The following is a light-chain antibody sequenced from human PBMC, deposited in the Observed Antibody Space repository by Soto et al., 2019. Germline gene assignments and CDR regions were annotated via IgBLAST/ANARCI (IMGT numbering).Light chain of an antibody. V-gene: IGKV3-20*01. CDR3: QQYGSSPLWT. J-gene: IGKJ1*01. CDR1: QSVSSSY. CDR2: GAS. Sequence: EIVMTQSPATPSVSPGGRATLSCRASQSVSSSYLAWYQQKPGQAPRLLIYGASSRATGIPDRFSGSGSGTDFTLTISRLEPEDFAVYYCQQYGSSPLWTFGQGTKVDIK.